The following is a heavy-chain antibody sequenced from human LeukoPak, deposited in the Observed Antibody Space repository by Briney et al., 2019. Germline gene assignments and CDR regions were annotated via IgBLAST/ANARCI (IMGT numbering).Heavy chain of an antibody. CDR1: GGSISSSSYY. J-gene: IGHJ4*02. Sequence: SETLSLTCTVSGGSISSSSYYWGWIRQPPGKGLEWIGSIYYSGSTYYNPSLKSRVTISVDTSKNQFSLKLSSVTAADTAVYYCARGLPIQLWWHYFDYWGQGTLVTVSS. V-gene: IGHV4-39*07. CDR2: IYYSGST. D-gene: IGHD5-18*01. CDR3: ARGLPIQLWWHYFDY.